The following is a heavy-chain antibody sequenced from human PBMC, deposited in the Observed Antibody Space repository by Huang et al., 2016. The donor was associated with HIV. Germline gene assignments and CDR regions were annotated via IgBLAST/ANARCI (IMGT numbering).Heavy chain of an antibody. CDR2: ISSSSSYI. CDR3: ARAVPTPNRFGVGGFDY. CDR1: GFTFSSYS. D-gene: IGHD3-3*01. J-gene: IGHJ4*02. V-gene: IGHV3-21*01. Sequence: EVQLVESGGGLVKPGGSLRLSCAASGFTFSSYSMNWVRQARGKGLEGVSAISSSSSYIYYADSVKGRFTISRDNAKNSLYLQMNSLRAEDTAVYYCARAVPTPNRFGVGGFDYWGQGTLVTVSS.